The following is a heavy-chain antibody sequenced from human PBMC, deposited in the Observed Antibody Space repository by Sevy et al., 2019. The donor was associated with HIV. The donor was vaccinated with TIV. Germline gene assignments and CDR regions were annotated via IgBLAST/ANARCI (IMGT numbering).Heavy chain of an antibody. CDR1: GFTFSSYA. D-gene: IGHD2-15*01. Sequence: GGSLRLSCAASGFTFSSYAMNWVRQAPGKGLEWVASINAISSNIYYADSVKGRFTISRDNAENSLYLQMNSVRAEDTAVYYCARDLFSGGNTVYGYWGQGTLVTVSS. CDR2: INAISSNI. J-gene: IGHJ4*02. CDR3: ARDLFSGGNTVYGY. V-gene: IGHV3-21*01.